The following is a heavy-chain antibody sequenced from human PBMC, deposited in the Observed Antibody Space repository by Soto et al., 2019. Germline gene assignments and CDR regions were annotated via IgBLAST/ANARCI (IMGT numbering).Heavy chain of an antibody. J-gene: IGHJ4*02. CDR3: AREKIGWLQDY. V-gene: IGHV4-38-2*02. Sequence: SETLSLTCAVSGYSFSSDDYWAWIRQPPGKGLEWIGSIYQSGSTFYNPSLKSRVTISIDTSKNQFSLKLTSVTAADTAVYYCAREKIGWLQDYWGQGTLVTVSS. CDR2: IYQSGST. D-gene: IGHD5-12*01. CDR1: GYSFSSDDY.